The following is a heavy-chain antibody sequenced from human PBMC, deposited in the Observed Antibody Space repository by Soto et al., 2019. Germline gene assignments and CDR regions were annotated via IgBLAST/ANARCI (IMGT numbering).Heavy chain of an antibody. Sequence: GXSVKVSCKASGYTFTSYAMHLVRQAPGQRLEWMGWINAGNGNTKYSQKFQGRVTISRDNSKNTLYLQMNSLRAEDTAVYYCALTIHYGDYVAPLGDYWGQGTLVTVPS. V-gene: IGHV1-3*01. CDR2: INAGNGNT. CDR3: ALTIHYGDYVAPLGDY. D-gene: IGHD4-17*01. J-gene: IGHJ4*02. CDR1: GYTFTSYA.